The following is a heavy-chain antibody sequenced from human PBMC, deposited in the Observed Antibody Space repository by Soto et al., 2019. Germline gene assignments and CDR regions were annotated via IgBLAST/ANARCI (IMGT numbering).Heavy chain of an antibody. D-gene: IGHD4-17*01. CDR1: GFTFSRYA. CDR2: ISGSGGST. Sequence: PGGSLRLSWAASGFTFSRYAISWVRKAQGKGLEWVSAISGSGGSTYYADSVKGRFTISRDNSKNTLYLQMNSLRAEDTAVYYCAKDDDYGGTWGQGTLVTVSS. CDR3: AKDDDYGGT. V-gene: IGHV3-23*01. J-gene: IGHJ4*02.